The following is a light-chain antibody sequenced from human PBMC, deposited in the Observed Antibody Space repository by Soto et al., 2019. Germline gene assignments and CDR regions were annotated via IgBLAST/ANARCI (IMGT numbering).Light chain of an antibody. Sequence: EIVLTQSPATLSLSPGERATLSCRASQSVSSYLAWYQQKPGQAPRLLIYDASNRATGIPARFSGSGSGTDFTLSISSLEPEDFAVYYCQQLEGAFGPETKVDIK. CDR3: QQLEGA. CDR2: DAS. V-gene: IGKV3-11*01. J-gene: IGKJ3*01. CDR1: QSVSSY.